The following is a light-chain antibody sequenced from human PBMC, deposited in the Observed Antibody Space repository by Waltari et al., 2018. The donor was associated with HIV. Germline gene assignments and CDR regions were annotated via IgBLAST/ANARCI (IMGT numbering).Light chain of an antibody. CDR1: SSNSGSNA. CDR3: ASWDDSLNGYV. Sequence: QSVLTKQPSASGTPGQRVTISCSGSSSNSGSNAVNWYKQLAGTAPKFLIFSNNQRPSGVPDRFSGSKSGTSASLAISGLQSEDEADYYCASWDDSLNGYVFGIGTKVTVL. V-gene: IGLV1-44*01. J-gene: IGLJ1*01. CDR2: SNN.